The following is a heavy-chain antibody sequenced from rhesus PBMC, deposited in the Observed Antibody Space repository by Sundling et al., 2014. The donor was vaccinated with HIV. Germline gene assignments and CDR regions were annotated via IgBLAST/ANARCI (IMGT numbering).Heavy chain of an antibody. CDR2: IRNPVNGGTA. Sequence: EVRLVESGGGLVQPGGSLRLSCGASGFTFSDYYMMWVRQAPGKGPEWIGFIRNPVNGGTAEYAASVTGRFTISRDDPRNMVSLQMNSLKTEDTAVYYCARSSLTAKLRLTYWGQGVLVTVSS. CDR3: ARSSLTAKLRLTY. V-gene: IGHV3-116*02. J-gene: IGHJ4*01. D-gene: IGHD2-15*01. CDR1: GFTFSDYY.